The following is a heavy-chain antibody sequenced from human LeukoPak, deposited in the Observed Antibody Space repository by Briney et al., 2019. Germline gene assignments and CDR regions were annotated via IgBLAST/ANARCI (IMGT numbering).Heavy chain of an antibody. J-gene: IGHJ5*02. CDR3: ASDIAVAAGLNWFDP. D-gene: IGHD6-19*01. CDR1: GFTFSSYA. CDR2: ISGSGGST. Sequence: PGGSLRLSCAASGFTFSSYAMSWVRQAPGKGLEWVSAISGSGGSTYYADSVKGRFTISRDNSKNTLYLQMNSLRAEDTAVYYCASDIAVAAGLNWFDPWGQGTLVTVSS. V-gene: IGHV3-23*01.